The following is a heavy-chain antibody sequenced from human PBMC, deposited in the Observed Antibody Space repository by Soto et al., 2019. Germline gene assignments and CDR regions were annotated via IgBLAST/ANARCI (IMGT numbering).Heavy chain of an antibody. V-gene: IGHV1-2*02. J-gene: IGHJ6*02. Sequence: ASVKVSCKASGYTFTGYYMHWVRQAPGQGLEWMGWINPNSGGTNYAQKFQGRVTMTRDTSISTAYMELNSLRVDDTAVYYCTTQFFLSSRKPPEDVWGQGTPVTVSS. CDR2: INPNSGGT. CDR1: GYTFTGYY. CDR3: TTQFFLSSRKPPEDV.